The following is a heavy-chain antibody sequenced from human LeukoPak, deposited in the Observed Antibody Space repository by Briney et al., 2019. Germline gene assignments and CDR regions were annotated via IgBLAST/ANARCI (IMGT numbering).Heavy chain of an antibody. CDR3: ARGRADYYDSSGYLRYFDY. Sequence: GGSLRLSCAASGFTFSSYGMHWVRQAPGKGLEWVAFIWYDGSNKYYADSVKGRFTISRDNSKNTLYLQMNSLRAEDTAVYYCARGRADYYDSSGYLRYFDYWGQGTLVTVSS. CDR1: GFTFSSYG. J-gene: IGHJ4*02. D-gene: IGHD3-22*01. V-gene: IGHV3-30*02. CDR2: IWYDGSNK.